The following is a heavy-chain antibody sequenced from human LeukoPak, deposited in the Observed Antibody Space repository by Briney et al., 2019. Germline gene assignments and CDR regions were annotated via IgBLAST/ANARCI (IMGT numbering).Heavy chain of an antibody. CDR2: IYYSGTI. CDR3: ARGPWFYYYYYYLDV. V-gene: IGHV4-39*07. CDR1: GDSISSSSYY. J-gene: IGHJ6*03. D-gene: IGHD4/OR15-4a*01. Sequence: SETLSLTCTVSGDSISSSSYYWGWIRQPPGKGLDWLARIYYSGTIYYNPSLKSRVTISVDTSKTQFSLKLTSVTAADTAVYYCARGPWFYYYYYYLDVWGKGTTVTVSS.